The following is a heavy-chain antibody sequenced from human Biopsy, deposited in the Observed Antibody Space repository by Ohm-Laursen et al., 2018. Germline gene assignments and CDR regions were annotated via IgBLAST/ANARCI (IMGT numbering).Heavy chain of an antibody. J-gene: IGHJ4*02. V-gene: IGHV4-61*01. D-gene: IGHD6-19*01. CDR1: GDSVSSGSFY. Sequence: SETLSLTCTVSGDSVSSGSFYWTWIRQPPRQGLEYIGYIYDRGSTANYNPSLESRVTMSVDMPKNQFSLKLSSVTAADTAIYYCARGMRSSGWPYFDSWGQGTLATVSS. CDR3: ARGMRSSGWPYFDS. CDR2: IYDRGSTA.